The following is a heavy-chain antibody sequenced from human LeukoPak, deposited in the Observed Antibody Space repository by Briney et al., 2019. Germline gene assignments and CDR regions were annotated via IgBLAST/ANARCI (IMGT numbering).Heavy chain of an antibody. J-gene: IGHJ6*03. D-gene: IGHD2-2*01. CDR3: ASVVVPVAFGDYYYYYMDV. CDR1: GYTFTSYG. Sequence: ASVKVSRKASGYTFTSYGISWVRQAPGQGLEWMGWISAYNGNTNYAQKLQGRVTMTTDTSTSTAYMELGSLRSEDTAIYYCASVVVPVAFGDYYYYYMDVWGQGTTVTVSS. CDR2: ISAYNGNT. V-gene: IGHV1-18*01.